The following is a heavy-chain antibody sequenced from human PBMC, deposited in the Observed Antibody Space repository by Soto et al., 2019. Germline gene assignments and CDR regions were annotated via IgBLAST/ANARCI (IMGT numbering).Heavy chain of an antibody. CDR1: GTSISSYY. J-gene: IGHJ4*02. V-gene: IGHV4-59*01. D-gene: IGHD2-8*01. CDR2: IHYRGTT. Sequence: SETLSLTCTVSGTSISSYYWSWIRQPPRKGLEWIANIHYRGTTNYNPSLASRVTLSVDTSKNQLSLKMTSVTAADRAMYFCARYNSYAIDYWGRGTLVTVSS. CDR3: ARYNSYAIDY.